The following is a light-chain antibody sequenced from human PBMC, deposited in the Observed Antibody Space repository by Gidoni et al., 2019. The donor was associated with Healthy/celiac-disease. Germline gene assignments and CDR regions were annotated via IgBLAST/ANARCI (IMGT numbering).Light chain of an antibody. CDR1: NIGSKS. CDR3: QVWDSSSDQSDVV. Sequence: SYVLTQPPSVSVAPGKTARITCGGNNIGSKSVHWYQQKPGQAPVLVIYYDSDRPSGIPERFSGSNSGNTATLTISRVEAGDGADYYCQVWDSSSDQSDVVFGGGTKLTVL. V-gene: IGLV3-21*04. J-gene: IGLJ2*01. CDR2: YDS.